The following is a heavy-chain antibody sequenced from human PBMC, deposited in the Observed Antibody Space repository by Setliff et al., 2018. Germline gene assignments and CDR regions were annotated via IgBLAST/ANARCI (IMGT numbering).Heavy chain of an antibody. Sequence: SVKVSCKASGDTFYKYGISWVRQAPGQGLEWMGGIIPALGIGNYAPKFQGRVTITADKSTNTASMELSSLRSEDTAVYYCARVGVEMATTPYYYYYYMDVWGKGTTVTVSS. CDR2: IIPALGIG. V-gene: IGHV1-69*10. J-gene: IGHJ6*03. CDR1: GDTFYKYG. D-gene: IGHD5-12*01. CDR3: ARVGVEMATTPYYYYYYMDV.